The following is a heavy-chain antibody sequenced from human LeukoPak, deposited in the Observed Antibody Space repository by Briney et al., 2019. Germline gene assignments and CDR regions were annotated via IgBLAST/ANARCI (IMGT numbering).Heavy chain of an antibody. Sequence: GGSLRLSCVASGITFSIYSMNWVRQAPGKGLEWVSSITSSSYTYYADSVKGRFTISRDNAKNSLFLQMNSLRAEDTAVYYCLVVGAAEVHNWFDPWGQGTLVTVSS. CDR2: ITSSSYT. J-gene: IGHJ5*02. D-gene: IGHD1-26*01. CDR3: LVVGAAEVHNWFDP. CDR1: GITFSIYS. V-gene: IGHV3-21*01.